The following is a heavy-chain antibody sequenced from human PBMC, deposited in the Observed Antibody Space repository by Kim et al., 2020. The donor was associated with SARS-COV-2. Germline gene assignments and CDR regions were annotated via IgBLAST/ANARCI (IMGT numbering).Heavy chain of an antibody. J-gene: IGHJ4*02. CDR1: GGSISSYY. D-gene: IGHD1-26*01. Sequence: SETLSLTCTVSGGSISSYYWSWIRQPPGKGLEWIGYIYYSGSTNYNPSLKSRVTISVDTSKNQFSLKLSSVTAADTAVYYCARGWGVGSFDYWGQGTLVTVSS. CDR3: ARGWGVGSFDY. V-gene: IGHV4-59*01. CDR2: IYYSGST.